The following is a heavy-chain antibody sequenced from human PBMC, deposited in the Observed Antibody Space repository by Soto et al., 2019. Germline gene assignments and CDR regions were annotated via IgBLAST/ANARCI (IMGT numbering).Heavy chain of an antibody. J-gene: IGHJ6*02. CDR3: ARSRTGTTYGGMDV. CDR2: IHSGGDT. Sequence: PGGSLRLSCAASGLIVSSDYISWVRQAPGKGLEWVSVIHSGGDTHYADSVRGRFTISRDNSKNTLYLQMNSLRAEDTAVYYCARSRTGTTYGGMDVWGQGTTVTVSS. D-gene: IGHD1-7*01. V-gene: IGHV3-66*01. CDR1: GLIVSSDY.